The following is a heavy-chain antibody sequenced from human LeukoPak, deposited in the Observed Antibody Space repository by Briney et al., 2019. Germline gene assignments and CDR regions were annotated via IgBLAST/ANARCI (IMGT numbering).Heavy chain of an antibody. CDR3: ARLPGATDYYYYGMDV. J-gene: IGHJ6*02. V-gene: IGHV3-21*01. CDR2: ISGSGGST. D-gene: IGHD1-26*01. CDR1: GFTISSYA. Sequence: GGSLRLSCAASGFTISSYAMNWVRQAPGKGLEWVSAISGSGGSTYYADSVKGRFTISRDNAKNSLYLQMNSLRAEDTSVYYCARLPGATDYYYYGMDVWGQGTTVTVSS.